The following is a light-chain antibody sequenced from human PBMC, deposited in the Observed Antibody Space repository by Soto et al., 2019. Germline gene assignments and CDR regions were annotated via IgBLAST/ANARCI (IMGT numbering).Light chain of an antibody. CDR2: DAS. CDR1: QSISRC. CDR3: QQYNSFSPST. V-gene: IGKV1-5*01. J-gene: IGKJ4*01. Sequence: DIQMTQSPSTLSASVGDRVTITCRASQSISRCLAWYQKKPGKAPNLLIYDASSLQSGVPSRFSGSGPGTDFTLTSSRLHPDDFAIYYWQQYNSFSPSTFGGGTNVEIK.